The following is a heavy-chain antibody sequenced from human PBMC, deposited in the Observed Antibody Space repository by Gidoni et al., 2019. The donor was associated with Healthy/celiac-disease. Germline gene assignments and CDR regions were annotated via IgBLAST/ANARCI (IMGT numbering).Heavy chain of an antibody. J-gene: IGHJ4*02. CDR2: IYYSGST. CDR1: GGSISSSSYH. D-gene: IGHD3-22*01. V-gene: IGHV4-39*01. CDR3: ARLLRRSVDYDSSGYYHREEMNYFDY. Sequence: GGSISSSSYHWGWICQPPGKGLVWIGSIYYSGSTYYNPSLKSRVTISVDTSKNQFSLKLSSVTAADTAVYYCARLLRRSVDYDSSGYYHREEMNYFDYWGQGTLVTVSS.